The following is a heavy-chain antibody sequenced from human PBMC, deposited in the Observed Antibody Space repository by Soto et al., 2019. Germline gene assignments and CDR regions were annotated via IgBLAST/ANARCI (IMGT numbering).Heavy chain of an antibody. CDR2: IYYSGST. CDR3: ARRGSYYDGYFDY. D-gene: IGHD1-26*01. CDR1: GGSISSYY. V-gene: IGHV4-59*01. Sequence: QVQLQESGPGLVKPSETLSLTCTVSGGSISSYYWSWIRQPPGKGLEWIGYIYYSGSTNYNPSLKNRVTISVDTSKNQFSLKLSSVTAADTAVYYCARRGSYYDGYFDYWGQGTLVTVSS. J-gene: IGHJ4*02.